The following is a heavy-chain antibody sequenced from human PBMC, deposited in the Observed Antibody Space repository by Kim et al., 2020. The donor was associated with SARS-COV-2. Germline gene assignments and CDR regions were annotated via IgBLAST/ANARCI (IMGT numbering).Heavy chain of an antibody. CDR3: ARGGLTGDGGDAFDI. CDR2: IYYSGST. D-gene: IGHD7-27*01. CDR1: GGSISSYY. Sequence: SETLSLTCTVSGGSISSYYWSWIRQPPGKGLEWIGYIYYSGSTNYNPSLKSRVTISVDTSKNQFSLKLSSVTAADTAVYYCARGGLTGDGGDAFDIWGQGTMVTVSS. V-gene: IGHV4-59*01. J-gene: IGHJ3*02.